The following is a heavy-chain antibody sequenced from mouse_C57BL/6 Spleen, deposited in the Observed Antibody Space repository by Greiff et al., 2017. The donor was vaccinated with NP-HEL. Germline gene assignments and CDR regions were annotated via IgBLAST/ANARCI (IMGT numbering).Heavy chain of an antibody. D-gene: IGHD1-1*01. Sequence: QVQLQQSGAELVMPGASVKLSCKASGYTFTSYWMHWVKQRPGQGLEWIGEIDPSDSYTNYNQKFKGKSTLTVDKSSSTAYMQLSSLTSEDSAVYYCARSLYYYGRDYWGQGTTLTVSS. CDR1: GYTFTSYW. J-gene: IGHJ2*01. V-gene: IGHV1-69*01. CDR3: ARSLYYYGRDY. CDR2: IDPSDSYT.